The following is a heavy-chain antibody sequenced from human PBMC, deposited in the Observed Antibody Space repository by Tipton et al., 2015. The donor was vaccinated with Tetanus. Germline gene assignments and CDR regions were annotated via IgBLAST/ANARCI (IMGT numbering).Heavy chain of an antibody. CDR3: ARATPSGSYFVRYYSMDV. CDR1: GGSLSRYY. V-gene: IGHV4-30-4*01. CDR2: VSDSGST. D-gene: IGHD3-22*01. Sequence: LRLSCAVYGGSLSRYYWTWIRQPPGKGLEWIGYVSDSGSTYSNPSLKSRIIISVDASKNQFSLILSSVTAADTAVYYCARATPSGSYFVRYYSMDVWGQGTTVVVSS. J-gene: IGHJ6*02.